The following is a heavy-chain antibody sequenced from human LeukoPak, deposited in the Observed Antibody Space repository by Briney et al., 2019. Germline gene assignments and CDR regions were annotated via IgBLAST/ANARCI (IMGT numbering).Heavy chain of an antibody. J-gene: IGHJ6*04. CDR1: GFTFTSSA. V-gene: IGHV1-58*02. CDR2: IVVGSGNT. D-gene: IGHD3-9*01. Sequence: SVKVSCKAFGFTFTSSAMQWVRQARGQRLEWIGWIVVGSGNTNYAQKFQERVTITRDMSTSTAYMELSSLRSEDTAVYYCAAARYFDWFGYGMDVWGKGTTVTVSS. CDR3: AAARYFDWFGYGMDV.